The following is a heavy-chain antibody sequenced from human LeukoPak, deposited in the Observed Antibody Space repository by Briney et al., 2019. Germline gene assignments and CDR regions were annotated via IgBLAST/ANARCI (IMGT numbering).Heavy chain of an antibody. CDR3: ARGMSYYGSGSSFDN. D-gene: IGHD3-10*01. CDR2: ISSSSSTI. V-gene: IGHV3-48*01. Sequence: GGSLRLSCAASGFTFSSYSMNWVRQAPGKGLEWVSYISSSSSTIYYADSVKGRFTISRDNAKNSLYLQMNSLRAEDTAVYYCARGMSYYGSGSSFDNWGQGTLVTVSS. J-gene: IGHJ4*02. CDR1: GFTFSSYS.